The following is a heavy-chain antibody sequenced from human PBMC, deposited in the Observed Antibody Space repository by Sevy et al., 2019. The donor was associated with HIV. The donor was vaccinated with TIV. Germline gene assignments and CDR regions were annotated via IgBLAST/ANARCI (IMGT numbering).Heavy chain of an antibody. CDR2: IKSKTDGGTK. Sequence: GGSLRLSCAASGFIFSSAWMSWVRQAPGKGLEWVGRIKSKTDGGTKDYAAPVRGRFTISRDGSKNTLYLQMNSLKTEDTAVYYCVTDEEWNGVGATSFDYWGQGTLVTVSS. CDR1: GFIFSSAW. D-gene: IGHD1-26*01. V-gene: IGHV3-15*01. CDR3: VTDEEWNGVGATSFDY. J-gene: IGHJ4*02.